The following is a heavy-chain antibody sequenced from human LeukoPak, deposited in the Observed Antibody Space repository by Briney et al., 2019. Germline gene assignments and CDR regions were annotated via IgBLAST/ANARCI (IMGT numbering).Heavy chain of an antibody. CDR2: INPSGGST. V-gene: IGHV1-46*01. J-gene: IGHJ6*02. D-gene: IGHD6-19*01. Sequence: ASVKVSCKASGYTFTSYGISWVRQAPGQGLEWMGIINPSGGSTSYAQKFQGRVTMTRDTSTSTVYMELSSLRSEDTAVYYCAREDGIAVAGTFYYYGMDVWGQGTTVTVSS. CDR1: GYTFTSYG. CDR3: AREDGIAVAGTFYYYGMDV.